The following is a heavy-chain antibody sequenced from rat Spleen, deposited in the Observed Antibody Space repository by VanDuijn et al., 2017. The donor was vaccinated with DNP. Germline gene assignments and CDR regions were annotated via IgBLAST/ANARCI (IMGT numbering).Heavy chain of an antibody. CDR2: IGSSSGT. J-gene: IGHJ2*01. CDR1: GFTFSNYG. D-gene: IGHD5-1*01. CDR3: ARIDWAGV. Sequence: VQLVESGGGLVQPGRSLKLSCAASGFTFSNYGMHWIRQAPGKGLDWVAYIGSSSGTVYADAVKERFTISRDNAKNTLYLQLNSLKSEDTAIYYCARIDWAGVWGQGVMVTVSS. V-gene: IGHV5-62*01.